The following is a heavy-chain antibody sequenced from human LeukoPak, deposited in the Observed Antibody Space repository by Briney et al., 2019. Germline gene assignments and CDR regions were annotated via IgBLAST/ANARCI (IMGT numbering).Heavy chain of an antibody. CDR1: GGSISSYY. V-gene: IGHV4-4*07. J-gene: IGHJ4*02. CDR2: IYTSGST. D-gene: IGHD3-22*01. Sequence: SETLSLTCTVSGGSISSYYWSWIRQPAGKGLEWIGRIYTSGSTNYNPSLKSRVTMSVDTSKNQFSLKLSSVTAADTAVYYCARSYYDSSGYYLRPLYFDYWGQGTLATVSS. CDR3: ARSYYDSSGYYLRPLYFDY.